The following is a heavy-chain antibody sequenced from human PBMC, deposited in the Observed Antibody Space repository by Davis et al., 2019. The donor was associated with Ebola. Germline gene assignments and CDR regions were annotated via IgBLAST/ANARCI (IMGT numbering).Heavy chain of an antibody. CDR2: IYYSGST. J-gene: IGHJ4*02. CDR1: GGSIISSSYY. CDR3: ARGLSNSQVDY. D-gene: IGHD4-23*01. V-gene: IGHV4-39*07. Sequence: MPSETLSLTCTVSGGSIISSSYYWGWIRQPPGKGLEWIGSIYYSGSTNYNPSLKSRVTISVDTSKNQFSLKLSSVTAADTAVYYCARGLSNSQVDYWGQGTLVTVSS.